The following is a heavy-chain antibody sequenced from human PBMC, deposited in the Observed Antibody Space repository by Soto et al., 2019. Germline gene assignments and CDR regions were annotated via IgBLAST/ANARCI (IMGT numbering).Heavy chain of an antibody. CDR1: GFSLSNARMG. D-gene: IGHD4-17*01. V-gene: IGHV2-26*01. Sequence: QVTLKESGPVLVKPTETLTLTCTVSGFSLSNARMGVSWNRQPPGKALEWLAHIFSNDEKSYSTSLKSRLTISKDTSKSQVVLTMTNMDPVDTATYYCARIRNPTVVSRSGVYYYYYGMDVWGQGTTVTVSS. CDR2: IFSNDEK. CDR3: ARIRNPTVVSRSGVYYYYYGMDV. J-gene: IGHJ6*02.